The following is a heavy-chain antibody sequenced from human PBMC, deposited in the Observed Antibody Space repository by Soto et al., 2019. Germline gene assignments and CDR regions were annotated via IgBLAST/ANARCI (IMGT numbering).Heavy chain of an antibody. J-gene: IGHJ4*02. CDR2: IWYDGSNK. V-gene: IGHV3-33*01. CDR3: ARDSIVGATPFDY. CDR1: GFTFSSYG. Sequence: PGGSLRLSCAASGFTFSSYGMHWVRQAPGKGLEWVAVIWYDGSNKYYADSVKGRFTISRDNSKNTLYLQMNSLRAEDTAVYYCARDSIVGATPFDYWGQGTLVTVSS. D-gene: IGHD1-26*01.